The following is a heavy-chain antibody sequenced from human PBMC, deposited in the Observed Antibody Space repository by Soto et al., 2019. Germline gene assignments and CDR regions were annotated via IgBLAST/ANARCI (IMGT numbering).Heavy chain of an antibody. CDR1: GGSFSGYY. CDR2: INHSGST. V-gene: IGHV4-34*01. D-gene: IGHD3-10*01. Sequence: QVQLQQWGAGLLKPSETLSLTCAVYGGSFSGYYWSWIRQPPGKGLEWIGEINHSGSTNYNPSLKSRVTISVDTSKNQFSRKLSSVTAADTAVYYCARRRITMVRGVKYYYYGRDVWGQGTTVTVSS. CDR3: ARRRITMVRGVKYYYYGRDV. J-gene: IGHJ6*02.